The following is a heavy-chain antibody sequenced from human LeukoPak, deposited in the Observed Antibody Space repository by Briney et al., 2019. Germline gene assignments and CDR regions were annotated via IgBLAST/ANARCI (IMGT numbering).Heavy chain of an antibody. CDR3: ARDRGVRGNYYDY. J-gene: IGHJ4*02. CDR2: INPNSGGT. Sequence: ASVKVSCKASGYTFTGYYMHWVRQAPGQGLEWMGRINPNSGGTNYAQKFQGRVTMTRDTSISTAYMELSRLRSDDTAVYYCARDRGVRGNYYDYWGQGTLVTVSS. D-gene: IGHD1-26*01. CDR1: GYTFTGYY. V-gene: IGHV1-2*06.